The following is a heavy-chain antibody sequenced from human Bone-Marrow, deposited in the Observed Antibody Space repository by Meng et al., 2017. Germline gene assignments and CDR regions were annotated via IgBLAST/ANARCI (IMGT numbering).Heavy chain of an antibody. CDR3: ARDEDISAAGKLFGDY. CDR2: IDPNNDHT. V-gene: IGHV1-2*06. CDR1: GYIFAAYW. J-gene: IGHJ4*02. D-gene: IGHD6-13*01. Sequence: QVELGESGPEGKQPGASVKLSCKPSGYIFAAYWIHWLRQAPGQGLEWMGRIDPNNDHTQYAQNFQGRVTMTSDTSISTVYMELNGLRSDDTAVYYCARDEDISAAGKLFGDYWGQGTLVTVSS.